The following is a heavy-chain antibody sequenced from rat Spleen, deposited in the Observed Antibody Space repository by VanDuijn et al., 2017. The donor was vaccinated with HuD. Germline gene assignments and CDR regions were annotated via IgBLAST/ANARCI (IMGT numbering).Heavy chain of an antibody. CDR1: GFSLNRYG. V-gene: IGHV2-72*01. J-gene: IGHJ2*01. CDR3: ARHEYYDNYMYYFDN. D-gene: IGHD1-2*01. CDR2: IWAGGST. Sequence: QVQLKESGPGLMRPSETLSLTCTVSGFSLNRYGVGWVRQPLGKGLVWMGTIWAGGSTNYDSAVQSRLSISRDTSKSQVFLKMNSLQPEDTGTYYCARHEYYDNYMYYFDNWGQGVMVTVSS.